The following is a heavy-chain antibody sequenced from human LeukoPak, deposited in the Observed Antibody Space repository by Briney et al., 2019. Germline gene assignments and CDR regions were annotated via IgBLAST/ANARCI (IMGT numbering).Heavy chain of an antibody. CDR3: ARHYGP. Sequence: SETPSLTCTVSGGSISGSSYYWGWIRQPPGKGLEWIGSIYYSGSTYYNPSLKSRVTISVDTSKNQFSLKLNSVTATDTAAYYCARHYGPWGQGTLVTVSS. J-gene: IGHJ4*02. V-gene: IGHV4-39*01. CDR2: IYYSGST. D-gene: IGHD3-10*01. CDR1: GGSISGSSYY.